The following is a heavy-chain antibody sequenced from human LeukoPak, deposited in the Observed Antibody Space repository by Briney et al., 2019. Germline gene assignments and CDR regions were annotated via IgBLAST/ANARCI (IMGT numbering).Heavy chain of an antibody. CDR1: GGSISCSSYY. V-gene: IGHV4-39*07. D-gene: IGHD3-10*01. J-gene: IGHJ4*02. CDR2: IYYTGNT. Sequence: SETPSLTCTVSGGSISCSSYYWGWIRQPPGKGLEWIGSIYYTGNTFYNPSLKSRLTISVDTSKNQFSLKLSSVTAADTAVYYCARGPRKVRGVIFYYFDYWGQGTLVTVSS. CDR3: ARGPRKVRGVIFYYFDY.